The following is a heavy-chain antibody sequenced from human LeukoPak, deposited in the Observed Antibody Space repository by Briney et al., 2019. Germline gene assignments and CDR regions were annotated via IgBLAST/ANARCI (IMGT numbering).Heavy chain of an antibody. J-gene: IGHJ3*02. CDR1: GFTFSSYS. CDR3: ARDEWGDAFDI. V-gene: IGHV3-21*01. Sequence: GGSLRFSCAASGFTFSSYSMNWVRQAPGKGLEWVSSISSSSSYIHSADSVRGRFTISRDNAKNSLFLQMNSLRAEDTAVYYCARDEWGDAFDIWGQGTMVTVFS. CDR2: ISSSSSYI. D-gene: IGHD1-26*01.